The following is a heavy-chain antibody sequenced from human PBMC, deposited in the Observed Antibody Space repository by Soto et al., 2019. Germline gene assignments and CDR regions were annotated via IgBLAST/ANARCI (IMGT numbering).Heavy chain of an antibody. D-gene: IGHD3-22*01. CDR3: ARDRLVFDSSGYASLLYYYYGMDV. CDR1: GGTFSSYA. J-gene: IGHJ6*02. CDR2: IVPIFGTA. V-gene: IGHV1-69*13. Sequence: SVKVSCKASGGTFSSYAISWVRQAPGQGLEWMGGIVPIFGTANYAQKFQGRVTITADESTSTAYMELSSLRSEDTAVYYCARDRLVFDSSGYASLLYYYYGMDVWGQGTTVTVSS.